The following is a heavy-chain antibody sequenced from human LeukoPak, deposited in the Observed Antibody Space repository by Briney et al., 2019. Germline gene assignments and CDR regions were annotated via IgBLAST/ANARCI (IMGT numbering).Heavy chain of an antibody. J-gene: IGHJ4*02. CDR1: GGSFSGYY. V-gene: IGHV4-34*01. D-gene: IGHD5-12*01. CDR3: ARGGIVATISDYFDY. Sequence: SETLSLTCAVYGGSFSGYYWSWIRKPPGKGLEWIGEINHSGSTNYNPSLKSRVTISVDTSKNQFSLKLSSVTAADTAVYYCARGGIVATISDYFDYWGQGTLVTVSS. CDR2: INHSGST.